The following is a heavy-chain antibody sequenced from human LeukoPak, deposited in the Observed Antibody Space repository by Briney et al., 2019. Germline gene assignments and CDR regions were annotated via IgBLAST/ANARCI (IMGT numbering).Heavy chain of an antibody. CDR2: IYHSGST. CDR1: GGSISSGGYY. V-gene: IGHV4-30-2*01. Sequence: SETLSLTCTVSGGSISSGGYYWSWIRQPPGKGLEWIGYIYHSGSTYYNPSLKSRVTISVDRSKNQFSLKLSSVTAADTAVYYCARFEYSSSLFDYWGQGTLVTVSS. D-gene: IGHD6-13*01. CDR3: ARFEYSSSLFDY. J-gene: IGHJ4*02.